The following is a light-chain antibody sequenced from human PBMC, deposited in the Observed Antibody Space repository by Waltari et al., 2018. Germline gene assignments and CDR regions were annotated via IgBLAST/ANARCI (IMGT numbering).Light chain of an antibody. V-gene: IGKV3-15*01. CDR1: QSVSGK. CDR3: QQYHHWKT. J-gene: IGKJ1*01. CDR2: RAS. Sequence: EIVMTQSPATLSVSPGERATLSCRASQSVSGKLAWYQQKPGQAPRILISRASPRATGIPARFSGSGSGTDFTLTISSMQSEDFAVYYCQQYHHWKTFGQGTKVEIK.